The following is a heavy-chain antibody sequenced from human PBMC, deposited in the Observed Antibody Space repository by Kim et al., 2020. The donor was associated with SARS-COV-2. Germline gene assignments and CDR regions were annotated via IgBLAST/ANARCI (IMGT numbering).Heavy chain of an antibody. V-gene: IGHV3-7*03. J-gene: IGHJ4*02. CDR1: GFTFSSYW. CDR3: ARDWDGSGPSIDY. Sequence: GSLRLSCAVSGFTFSSYWMSWVRQAPGKGLEWVANIKVDGSEKYYVDSVKGRFTISRDNAKNALYLQMNSLRDEDTAVYYCARDWDGSGPSIDYWGQGTLVTVSS. CDR2: IKVDGSEK. D-gene: IGHD3-10*01.